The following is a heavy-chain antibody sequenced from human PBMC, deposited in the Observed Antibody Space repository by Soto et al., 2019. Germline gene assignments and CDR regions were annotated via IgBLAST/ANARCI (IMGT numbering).Heavy chain of an antibody. V-gene: IGHV3-23*01. Sequence: PXGSLLLSCEASGFTLRNYAMTWVRQAPGKGLEWVSLISANDVGTYYAESVKTRFTISTDQSRNTVYLQMDSLRADDTAIYYCAKAKNDYNWDNRPPFDYWGQGTLVTVSS. J-gene: IGHJ4*02. D-gene: IGHD1-20*01. CDR1: GFTLRNYA. CDR3: AKAKNDYNWDNRPPFDY. CDR2: ISANDVGT.